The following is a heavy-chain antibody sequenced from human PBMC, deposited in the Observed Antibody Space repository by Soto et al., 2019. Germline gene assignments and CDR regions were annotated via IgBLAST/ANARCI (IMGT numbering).Heavy chain of an antibody. Sequence: SETLSLTCTVSGGSISSYYWSWIRLPPGKGLERIGYIYYSGSTNYNPSLKSRVTISVDTSKNQFSLKLSSVTAAFTAVYYCARDNLLDYWGQGTLVTVSS. CDR3: ARDNLLDY. CDR2: IYYSGST. CDR1: GGSISSYY. V-gene: IGHV4-59*01. J-gene: IGHJ4*02.